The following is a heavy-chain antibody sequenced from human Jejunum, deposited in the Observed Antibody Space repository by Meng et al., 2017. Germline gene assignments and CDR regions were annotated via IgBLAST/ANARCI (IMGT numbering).Heavy chain of an antibody. D-gene: IGHD4-11*01. V-gene: IGHV4-34*01. CDR2: INDSGST. CDR1: GGSISDYY. Sequence: QVKIQQWGAVLLKPSETLSLTCAVYGGSISDYYWTWIRQPPGKGLEWIGEINDSGSTNYNPSLKSRVTISVDTSKSQFYLRVSSVTAADTAVYYCARGNEYSNYGADFWGQGTLVTVSS. CDR3: ARGNEYSNYGADF. J-gene: IGHJ4*02.